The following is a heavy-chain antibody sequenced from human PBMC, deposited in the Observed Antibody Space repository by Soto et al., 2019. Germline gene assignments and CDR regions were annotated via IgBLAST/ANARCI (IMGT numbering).Heavy chain of an antibody. J-gene: IGHJ6*02. V-gene: IGHV3-7*02. CDR2: IKQDGSEK. Sequence: EVQLVESGGGLVQPGGSLRLSCAASGFTFSSYWMSWVRQAPGKGLEWVANIKQDGSEKYYVDSVKGRFTISRDNAKNSLYLQMNSLRAEDTAVYYCARTFGVVNTKVGYGMDVWGQGTTVTVSS. D-gene: IGHD3-3*01. CDR3: ARTFGVVNTKVGYGMDV. CDR1: GFTFSSYW.